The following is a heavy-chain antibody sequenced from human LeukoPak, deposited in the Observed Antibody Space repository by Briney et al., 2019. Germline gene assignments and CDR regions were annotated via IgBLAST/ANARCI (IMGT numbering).Heavy chain of an antibody. D-gene: IGHD5-12*01. CDR3: AKTSRVNSAYDSPFDY. CDR2: ISSSSGYI. V-gene: IGHV3-21*04. CDR1: GFTFSSYS. J-gene: IGHJ4*02. Sequence: GGSLRLSCAASGFTFSSYSMNWVRQAPGKGLEWVSSISSSSGYIYYADSVKGRFTISRDNSKNTLHLQMNSLRAEDTAIYYCAKTSRVNSAYDSPFDYWGQGTPVTVSS.